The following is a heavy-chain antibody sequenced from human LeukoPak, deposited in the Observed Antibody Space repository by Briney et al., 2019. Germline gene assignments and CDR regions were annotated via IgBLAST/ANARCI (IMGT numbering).Heavy chain of an antibody. Sequence: ASVKVSCKASGYTFTSYDINWVRQPTGQGLEWMGWMNPNSGNTGYAQKFQGRVTMTRNTSISTAYMELSSLRSEDTAVYYCARVELAGYNADYWGQGTLVTVSS. J-gene: IGHJ4*02. V-gene: IGHV1-8*01. D-gene: IGHD5-24*01. CDR2: MNPNSGNT. CDR3: ARVELAGYNADY. CDR1: GYTFTSYD.